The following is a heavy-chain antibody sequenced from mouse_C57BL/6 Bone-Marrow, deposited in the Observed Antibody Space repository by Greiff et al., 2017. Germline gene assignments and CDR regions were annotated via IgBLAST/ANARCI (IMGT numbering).Heavy chain of an antibody. CDR3: ASEGSGPYYYAMDY. V-gene: IGHV1-50*01. CDR2: IDPSDSYT. J-gene: IGHJ4*01. CDR1: GYTFTSYW. D-gene: IGHD1-1*01. Sequence: VQLQQPGAELVKPGASVKLSCKASGYTFTSYWMQWVKQRPGQGLEWIGEIDPSDSYTNYNQKFKGKATLTVDTSSSTAYMQLSSLPSEDSAVYYCASEGSGPYYYAMDYWGQGTSVTVTA.